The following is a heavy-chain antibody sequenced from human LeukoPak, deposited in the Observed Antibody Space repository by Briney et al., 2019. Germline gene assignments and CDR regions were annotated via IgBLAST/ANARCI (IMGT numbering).Heavy chain of an antibody. J-gene: IGHJ4*02. CDR1: GGSFSGYY. CDR3: ARTVQYYYGSGSIGNTYYFDY. D-gene: IGHD3-10*01. V-gene: IGHV4-34*01. CDR2: INHSGST. Sequence: SETLSLTCAVYGGSFSGYYWSWIRQPPGKGLEWIGEINHSGSTNYNPSLKSRVTISVDTSKNQFSLKLSSVTAADTAVYYCARTVQYYYGSGSIGNTYYFDYWGQGTLVTVSS.